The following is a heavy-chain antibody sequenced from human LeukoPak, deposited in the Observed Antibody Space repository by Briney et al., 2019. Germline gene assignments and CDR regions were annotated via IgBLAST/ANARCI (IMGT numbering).Heavy chain of an antibody. Sequence: GGSLRLSCTASGFTFSTHSMHWVRPAPGKGPVWVSRINSDGSSTRYADSVTGRFTISRDNAKNTVYLQMNSLRAEDTAVYYCAKVLGGLWPGIDYWGQGTVVTVSS. CDR3: AKVLGGLWPGIDY. J-gene: IGHJ4*02. V-gene: IGHV3-74*01. CDR1: GFTFSTHS. CDR2: INSDGSST. D-gene: IGHD2-15*01.